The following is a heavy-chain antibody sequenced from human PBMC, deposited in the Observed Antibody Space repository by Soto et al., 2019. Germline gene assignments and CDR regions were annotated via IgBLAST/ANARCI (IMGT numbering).Heavy chain of an antibody. D-gene: IGHD1-26*01. CDR2: IWYDGSTK. CDR3: AIEFRTRGSRDAFDL. J-gene: IGHJ3*01. CDR1: GFTFSSYG. V-gene: IGHV3-33*01. Sequence: GSLRLSCAASGFTFSSYGMHWVRQAPGKGLEWVAVIWYDGSTKYYADSVKGRFIISRDNSKNTLYLQMNSLRAEDTAVYYCAIEFRTRGSRDAFDLWGQGTMVTVSS.